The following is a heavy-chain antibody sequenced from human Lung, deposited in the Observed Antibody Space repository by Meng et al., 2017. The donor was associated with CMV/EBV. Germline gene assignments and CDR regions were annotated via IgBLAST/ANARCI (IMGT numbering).Heavy chain of an antibody. CDR1: GGSISSGGYY. J-gene: IGHJ4*02. Sequence: GGSISSGGYYWSWIRQHPGKGLEWIGYIYYSGSTYYNPSLKSRVTISVDTSKNQFSLKLSSVTAADTAVYYCARSYSSGWSRGGTFDYWGQGTLSPSPQ. CDR3: ARSYSSGWSRGGTFDY. D-gene: IGHD6-19*01. V-gene: IGHV4-31*02. CDR2: IYYSGST.